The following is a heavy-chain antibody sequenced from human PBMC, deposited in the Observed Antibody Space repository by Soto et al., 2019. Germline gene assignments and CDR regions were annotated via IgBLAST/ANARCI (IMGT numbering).Heavy chain of an antibody. V-gene: IGHV4-59*08. Sequence: QVQLQESGPGLVKPSETLSLTCTVSGGSISRYYWSWIRQPPGRGLEWIGYINYSGSTIYSPSLKSRVTLSVDTSKNQFSLKVASVTAADTAVYYCARHIYGDYDYFDYWGQGTLVTVSS. CDR2: INYSGST. D-gene: IGHD4-17*01. CDR3: ARHIYGDYDYFDY. CDR1: GGSISRYY. J-gene: IGHJ4*02.